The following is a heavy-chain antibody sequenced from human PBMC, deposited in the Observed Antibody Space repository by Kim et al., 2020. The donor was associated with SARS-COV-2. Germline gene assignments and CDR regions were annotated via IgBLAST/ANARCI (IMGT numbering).Heavy chain of an antibody. Sequence: GESLKISCKGSGYSFTSYWISWVRQMPGKGLEWMGRIDPSDSYTNYSPSFQGHVTISADKSISTAYLQWSSLKASDTAMYYCARGKVVVAATADYWGQGTLVTVSS. CDR2: IDPSDSYT. CDR3: ARGKVVVAATADY. J-gene: IGHJ4*02. CDR1: GYSFTSYW. V-gene: IGHV5-10-1*01. D-gene: IGHD2-15*01.